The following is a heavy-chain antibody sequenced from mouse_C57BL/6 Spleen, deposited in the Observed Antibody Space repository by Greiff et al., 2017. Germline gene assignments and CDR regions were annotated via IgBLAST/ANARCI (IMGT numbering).Heavy chain of an antibody. CDR2: INPGSGGT. V-gene: IGHV1-54*01. CDR1: GYAFTNYL. CDR3: ARWGNYYGSSYGYFDV. J-gene: IGHJ1*03. D-gene: IGHD1-1*01. Sequence: VQLQQSGAELVRPGTSVKVSCKASGYAFTNYLIEWVKQRPGQGLEWIGVINPGSGGTNYNEKFKGKATLTADKSSSTAYMQLSSLTSEDSAVYFCARWGNYYGSSYGYFDVWGTGTTVTVSS.